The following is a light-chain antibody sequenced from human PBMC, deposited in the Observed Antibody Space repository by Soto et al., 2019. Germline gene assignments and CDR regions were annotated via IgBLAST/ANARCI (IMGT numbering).Light chain of an antibody. CDR1: QSVASSY. V-gene: IGKV3-20*01. J-gene: IGKJ1*01. Sequence: EVVLTQSPGTLSLSPGERVTLSCRASQSVASSYLAWYQQKPGRAPRLLFYSASSRATGIPDRFSGSGFGTDFTVTISSLEPEEFAVYYCHHFGSLPETFGQGANVE. CDR2: SAS. CDR3: HHFGSLPET.